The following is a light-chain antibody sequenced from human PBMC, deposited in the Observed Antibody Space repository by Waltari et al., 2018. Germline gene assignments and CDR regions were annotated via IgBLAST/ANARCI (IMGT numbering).Light chain of an antibody. J-gene: IGLJ2*01. Sequence: QSALSQPASVSGSPGQSITISCTGASSDVGGHDYVSWYQQHQGKAPKLIIRDVNNRPSGVSNRFSGSKSGNTASLTIAGLQAEDEADYYCSSYSTSSSLILFGEGTKATVL. CDR2: DVN. CDR1: SSDVGGHDY. CDR3: SSYSTSSSLIL. V-gene: IGLV2-14*03.